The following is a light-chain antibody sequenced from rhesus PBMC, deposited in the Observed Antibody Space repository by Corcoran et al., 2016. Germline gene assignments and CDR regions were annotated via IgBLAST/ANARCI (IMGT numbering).Light chain of an antibody. V-gene: IGKV7-13*01. J-gene: IGKJ1*01. CDR3: LQTKNSPRT. CDR2: QAS. Sequence: DIVLTQSPASLAVSPGQRATITCRGRERVSVFGINLIHWYQQKPGQPPKLLIYQASNKETGVPARFSGSESGTDFTLTINPVEADDAADYYCLQTKNSPRTFGQGTKVEIK. CDR1: ERVSVFGINL.